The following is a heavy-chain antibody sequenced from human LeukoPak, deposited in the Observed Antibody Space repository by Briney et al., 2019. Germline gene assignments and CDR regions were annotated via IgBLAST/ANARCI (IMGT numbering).Heavy chain of an antibody. CDR1: GFIFNNYG. J-gene: IGHJ4*02. D-gene: IGHD7-27*01. Sequence: GVSLRLSCAVSGFIFNNYGLKWFRQAPGTGLGWVSYSSSTGRNIYYADSVKGRFTISRDNAENSLFLQMNSLRADDPAVYYCARDLNWACDYWGQGTLVTVSS. V-gene: IGHV3-48*01. CDR3: ARDLNWACDY. CDR2: SSSTGRNI.